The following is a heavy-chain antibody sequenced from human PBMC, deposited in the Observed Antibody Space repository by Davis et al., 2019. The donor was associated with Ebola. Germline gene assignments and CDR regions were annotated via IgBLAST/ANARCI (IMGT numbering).Heavy chain of an antibody. CDR2: IDPSDSYT. J-gene: IGHJ5*02. CDR1: GYSFTSYW. V-gene: IGHV5-10-1*01. CDR3: ARANYYGSGSYYKYWFDP. D-gene: IGHD3-10*01. Sequence: GESLKISCKGSGYSFTSYWIGWVRQMPGKGLEWMGRIDPSDSYTNYSPSFRGHVTISADKSISTAYLQWSSLKASDTAMYYCARANYYGSGSYYKYWFDPWGQGTLVTVSS.